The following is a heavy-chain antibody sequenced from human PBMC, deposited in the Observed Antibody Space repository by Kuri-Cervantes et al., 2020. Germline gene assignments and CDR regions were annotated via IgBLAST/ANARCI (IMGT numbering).Heavy chain of an antibody. D-gene: IGHD1-26*01. V-gene: IGHV1-2*02. Sequence: GGSLTLSCKASGYTFTGYYMHWVRQAPGQGLEWMGWINPNSGGTNYAQKFQGRVTMTRDTSISTAYMELSRLRSDDTAVYYCARGVVGATGAFDIWGQGTMVTVSS. CDR2: INPNSGGT. J-gene: IGHJ3*02. CDR1: GYTFTGYY. CDR3: ARGVVGATGAFDI.